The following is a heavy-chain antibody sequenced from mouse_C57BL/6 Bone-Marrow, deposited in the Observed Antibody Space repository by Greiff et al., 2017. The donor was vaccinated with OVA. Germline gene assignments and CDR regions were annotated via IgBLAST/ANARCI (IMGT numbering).Heavy chain of an antibody. CDR1: GFTFSSYA. J-gene: IGHJ4*01. CDR3: ARDITGYYAMDY. CDR2: ISDGGSYT. D-gene: IGHD1-3*01. V-gene: IGHV5-4*01. Sequence: DVKLVESGGGLVKPGGSLKLSCAASGFTFSSYAMSWVRQTPEKRLEWVATISDGGSYTYYPDNVKGRFTISRDNAKNNLYLQMSHLKSEDTATYYCARDITGYYAMDYGGQGTSVTVSS.